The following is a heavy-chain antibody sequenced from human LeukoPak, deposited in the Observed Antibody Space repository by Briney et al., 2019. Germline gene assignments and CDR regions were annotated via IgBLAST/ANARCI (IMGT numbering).Heavy chain of an antibody. CDR1: GFTFSGYG. J-gene: IGHJ4*02. V-gene: IGHV3-23*01. CDR2: ISGSGGST. D-gene: IGHD2-15*01. Sequence: GGTLRLSCAASGFTFSGYGMSWVRQAPGKGLKWVSAISGSGGSTYYADSVKGRITISRDNSKNTLYLQMNSLIAEDTAVYYCAKGVGYCSGGSCQQFDYWGQGTLVTVSS. CDR3: AKGVGYCSGGSCQQFDY.